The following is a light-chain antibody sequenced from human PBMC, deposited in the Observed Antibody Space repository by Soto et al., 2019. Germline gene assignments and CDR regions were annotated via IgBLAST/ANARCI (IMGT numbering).Light chain of an antibody. V-gene: IGKV3-20*01. J-gene: IGKJ5*01. CDR3: QQYGSSRGIT. CDR1: QSVSSSY. CDR2: GAS. Sequence: EIVLTQSPGTLSLSPGERATLSCRASQSVSSSYLAWYQQKPGQAPRLLIYGASNRATGIPDRFSGSGSGTDFTLTISRLEPEDFAVYYCQQYGSSRGITFGQGTRLEIK.